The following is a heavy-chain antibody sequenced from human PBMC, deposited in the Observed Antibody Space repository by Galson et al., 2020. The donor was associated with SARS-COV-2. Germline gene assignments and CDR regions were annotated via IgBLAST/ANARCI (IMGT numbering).Heavy chain of an antibody. D-gene: IGHD3-3*01. Sequence: ASVKVSCKASGYTFTSYYMHWVRQAPGQGLEWMGIINPSGGSTSYAQKFQGRVTMTRDTSTSTDYMELSSLRSEDTAVYYCARAAQYYDFWIGYYRRDEDWFGPWGQGTLVTVSS. CDR3: ARAAQYYDFWIGYYRRDEDWFGP. J-gene: IGHJ5*02. CDR2: INPSGGST. CDR1: GYTFTSYY. V-gene: IGHV1-46*01.